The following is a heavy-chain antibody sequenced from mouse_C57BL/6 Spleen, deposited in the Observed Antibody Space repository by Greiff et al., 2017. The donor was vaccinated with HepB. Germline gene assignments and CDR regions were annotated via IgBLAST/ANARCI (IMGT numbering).Heavy chain of an antibody. D-gene: IGHD1-1*01. CDR3: ARSPYYGSSSLYAMDY. Sequence: VKLQQPGAELVKPGASVKMSCKASGYTFTSYWITWVKQRPGQGLEWIGDIYPGSGSTNYNEKFKSKATLTVDTSSSTAYMQLSSLTSEDSAVYYCARSPYYGSSSLYAMDYWGQGTSVTVSS. CDR1: GYTFTSYW. V-gene: IGHV1-55*01. CDR2: IYPGSGST. J-gene: IGHJ4*01.